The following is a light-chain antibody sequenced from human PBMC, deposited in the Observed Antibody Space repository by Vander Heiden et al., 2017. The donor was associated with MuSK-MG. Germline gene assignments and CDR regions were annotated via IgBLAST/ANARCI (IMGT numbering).Light chain of an antibody. Sequence: DIRMTQSPSSLSASVGDSVTITCQASQDISKNLIWYQQRPGKAPKLLIFDASKLEAGVPSRFSGSGSATDYTLTIRSLQPEDIATYYCQQDDDLPITFGQGTRLEMK. J-gene: IGKJ5*01. V-gene: IGKV1-33*01. CDR3: QQDDDLPIT. CDR2: DAS. CDR1: QDISKN.